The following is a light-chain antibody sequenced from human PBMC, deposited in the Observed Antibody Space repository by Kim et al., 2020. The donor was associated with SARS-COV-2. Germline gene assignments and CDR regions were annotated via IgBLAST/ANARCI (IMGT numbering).Light chain of an antibody. Sequence: DIQMTQSPSSLSASVGDKVTITCRASQTISTYLNWYQQKPGKAPSLLIYSASSLQSGVPSRFSDRGSETDFSLTISSLQPEDFATYYCQQGYSTPLTFGGGTKVDIK. V-gene: IGKV1-39*01. CDR3: QQGYSTPLT. CDR1: QTISTY. CDR2: SAS. J-gene: IGKJ4*01.